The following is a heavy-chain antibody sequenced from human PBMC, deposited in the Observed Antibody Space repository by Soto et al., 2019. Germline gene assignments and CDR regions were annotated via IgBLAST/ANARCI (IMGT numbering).Heavy chain of an antibody. CDR3: VRDRYSSSGWFDP. V-gene: IGHV6-1*01. J-gene: IGHJ5*02. CDR1: GDSVSSYSAA. D-gene: IGHD3-10*01. CDR2: TYYRSRFFS. Sequence: PSQTLSLTCAISGDSVSSYSAAWNWIRQSPSGGLEWLGRTYYRSRFFSDYAESVKSRIIINPDTSKNQFSLQLKSVTPEDTAGYYCVRDRYSSSGWFDPWGQGTPVTVS.